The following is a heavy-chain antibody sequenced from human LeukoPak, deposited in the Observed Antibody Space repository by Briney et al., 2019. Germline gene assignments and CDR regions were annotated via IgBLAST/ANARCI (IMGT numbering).Heavy chain of an antibody. CDR2: IYYSGST. CDR3: ARDAPIYYDSSGYPPAYFDL. D-gene: IGHD3-22*01. CDR1: GGSISSSSYY. Sequence: PSETLSLTCTVSGGSISSSSYYWGWIRQPPGKGLEWIGSIYYSGSTYYNPSLKSRVTISVDTSKNQFSLKLSSVTAADTAVYYCARDAPIYYDSSGYPPAYFDLWGRGTPVTVSS. J-gene: IGHJ2*01. V-gene: IGHV4-39*07.